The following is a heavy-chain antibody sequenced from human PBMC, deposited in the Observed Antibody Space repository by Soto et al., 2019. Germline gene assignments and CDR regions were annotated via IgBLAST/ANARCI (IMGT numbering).Heavy chain of an antibody. Sequence: LRLSCAASGFTFTRYSMNWVRQAPGKGLEWVAVISYDGRNKYYADSVKGRFTISRDNSKNTLYLQMSSLRPEGTAAYYCVKDGSSGWPYYYCMDVWGQGTTVTVSS. CDR1: GFTFTRYS. CDR2: ISYDGRNK. D-gene: IGHD6-19*01. CDR3: VKDGSSGWPYYYCMDV. V-gene: IGHV3-30*18. J-gene: IGHJ6*02.